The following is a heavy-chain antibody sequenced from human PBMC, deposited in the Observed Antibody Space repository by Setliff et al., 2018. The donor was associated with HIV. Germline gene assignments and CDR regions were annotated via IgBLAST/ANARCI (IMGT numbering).Heavy chain of an antibody. CDR3: ARANFWSGYYGY. CDR1: GGSISSSNYY. V-gene: IGHV4-39*07. CDR2: IYYSGST. J-gene: IGHJ4*02. Sequence: SETLSLTCTVSGGSISSSNYYWGWIRQPPGKGLEWIGSIYYSGSTYYNPSLKSRVTISVDTSKNRFSLRLSSVTAADTAVYYCARANFWSGYYGYWGQGTLVTVSS. D-gene: IGHD3-3*01.